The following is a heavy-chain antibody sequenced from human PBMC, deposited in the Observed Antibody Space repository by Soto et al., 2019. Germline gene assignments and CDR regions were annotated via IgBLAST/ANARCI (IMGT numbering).Heavy chain of an antibody. D-gene: IGHD1-26*01. J-gene: IGHJ6*02. Sequence: EMQLVESGGRLVQPGGSLRLACEASGFTFSSYAMSWVRQAPGKGLEWVTGISGGGSSSYFADSVKGPFTISKDNSKNTLYLQMDTLSAEDTAGYYFAKDFYGGSYYSGLDGWGQGTTVVVSS. CDR2: ISGGGSSS. CDR3: AKDFYGGSYYSGLDG. CDR1: GFTFSSYA. V-gene: IGHV3-23*04.